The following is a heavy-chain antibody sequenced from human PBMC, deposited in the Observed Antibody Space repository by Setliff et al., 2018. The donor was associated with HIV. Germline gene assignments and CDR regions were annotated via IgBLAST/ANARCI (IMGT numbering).Heavy chain of an antibody. V-gene: IGHV1-46*01. CDR2: INPSGGSA. CDR3: ARAGTTILNFFYGMDV. D-gene: IGHD3-3*02. J-gene: IGHJ6*02. Sequence: ASVKVSCKASGYTFTSYSMHWVRRAPGQGLEWMGYINPSGGSANYAQEFQGRTIMTRDTSTSTVYMELTRLRDDDTAVYFCARAGTTILNFFYGMDVWGRGTTVTVSS. CDR1: GYTFTSYS.